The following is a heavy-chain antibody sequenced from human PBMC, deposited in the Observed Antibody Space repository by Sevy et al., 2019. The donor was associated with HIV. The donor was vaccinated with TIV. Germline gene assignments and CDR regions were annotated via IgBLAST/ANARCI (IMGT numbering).Heavy chain of an antibody. CDR3: ASTQLRYFDWSKGTKLFFDY. CDR2: ISSSSSTI. D-gene: IGHD3-9*01. Sequence: GVSLRLSCAASGFTFSSYSMNWVRQAPGKGLEWVSYISSSSSTIYYADSVKGRFTISRDNAKNSLYLQMNSLRAEVTAVYYCASTQLRYFDWSKGTKLFFDYWGQGTLVTVSS. J-gene: IGHJ4*02. V-gene: IGHV3-48*01. CDR1: GFTFSSYS.